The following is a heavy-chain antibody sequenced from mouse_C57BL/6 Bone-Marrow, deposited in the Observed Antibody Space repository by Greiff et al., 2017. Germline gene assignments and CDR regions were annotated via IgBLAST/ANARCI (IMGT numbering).Heavy chain of an antibody. V-gene: IGHV14-1*01. D-gene: IGHD3-2*02. CDR3: ANLDSSVHFDY. CDR1: GYNIKDYY. Sequence: EVQLQQSGAELVRPGASVKLSCTASGYNIKDYYMHWVKQRPEQGLEWIGRIDPEDGDTEYAPKFKGKATLTADKSSSTAYMELRSLTSEDSAVYFCANLDSSVHFDYWGQGTTLTVSS. CDR2: IDPEDGDT. J-gene: IGHJ2*01.